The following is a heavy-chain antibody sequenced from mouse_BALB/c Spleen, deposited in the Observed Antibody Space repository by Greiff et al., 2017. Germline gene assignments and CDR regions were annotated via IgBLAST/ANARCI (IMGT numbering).Heavy chain of an antibody. D-gene: IGHD2-14*01. CDR3: ARGRYDGYAMDY. J-gene: IGHJ4*01. CDR1: GYTFTDYA. Sequence: QVQLQQSGAELVRPGVSVKISCKGSGYTFTDYAMHWVKQSHAKSLEWIGVISTYYGDASYNQKFKGKATMTVDKSSSTAYMELARLTSEDSAIYYCARGRYDGYAMDYWGQGTSVTVSS. V-gene: IGHV1S137*01. CDR2: ISTYYGDA.